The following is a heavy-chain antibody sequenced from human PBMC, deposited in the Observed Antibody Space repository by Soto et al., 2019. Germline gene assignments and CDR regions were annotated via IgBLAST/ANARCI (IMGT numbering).Heavy chain of an antibody. Sequence: ASETLSLTCAVYGGSFSGYYWSWIRQPPGKGLEWIGEINHSGSTNYNPSLKSRVTISVDTSKNQFSLKLSSVTAADTAVYYCARVGCSSTSCYHYYYYGMDVWGQGTTVTVSS. D-gene: IGHD2-2*01. CDR2: INHSGST. CDR3: ARVGCSSTSCYHYYYYGMDV. CDR1: GGSFSGYY. J-gene: IGHJ6*02. V-gene: IGHV4-34*01.